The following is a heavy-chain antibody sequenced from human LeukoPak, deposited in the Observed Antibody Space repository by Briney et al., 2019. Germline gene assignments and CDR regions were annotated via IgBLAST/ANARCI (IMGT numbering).Heavy chain of an antibody. V-gene: IGHV3-15*01. Sequence: GGSLRLSCAASGFTFSNVWMSWVRQVPGKGLEWVGRIKSKTDGGETEFTAPVRSRFTISRDDAKNTLYLQMNSLKTEDTAVYYCTTEWIQLFDFWGQGTLVTVSS. CDR2: IKSKTDGGET. D-gene: IGHD5-18*01. CDR1: GFTFSNVW. CDR3: TTEWIQLFDF. J-gene: IGHJ4*02.